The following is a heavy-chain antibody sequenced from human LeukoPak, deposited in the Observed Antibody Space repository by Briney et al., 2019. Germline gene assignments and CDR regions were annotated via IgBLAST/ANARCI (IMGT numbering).Heavy chain of an antibody. J-gene: IGHJ4*02. CDR1: GFTFSDHY. Sequence: GGPLRLSCAASGFTFSDHYMSWIRQAPGKGLEWISYISSSSSNIYYLDSVQGRLTVSRDNERNSLFLQIDSPRAEDTAVYYCVRVKGTYFDYWGQGSLVTVSS. CDR3: VRVKGTYFDY. D-gene: IGHD1-1*01. CDR2: ISSSSSNI. V-gene: IGHV3-11*04.